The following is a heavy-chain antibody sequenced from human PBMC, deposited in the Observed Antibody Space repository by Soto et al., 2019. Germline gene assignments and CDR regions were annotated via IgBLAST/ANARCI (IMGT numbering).Heavy chain of an antibody. Sequence: LSLTCTVSGGSISSGGYYWSWIRQHPGKGLEWIGYIYYSENTYYNPSLKSRVTISVDTSKNQFSLRLTSVTAADTAVYYCATHPPYGPLDHWGQGTLVTVSS. J-gene: IGHJ4*02. V-gene: IGHV4-31*03. CDR2: IYYSENT. CDR3: ATHPPYGPLDH. D-gene: IGHD4-17*01. CDR1: GGSISSGGYY.